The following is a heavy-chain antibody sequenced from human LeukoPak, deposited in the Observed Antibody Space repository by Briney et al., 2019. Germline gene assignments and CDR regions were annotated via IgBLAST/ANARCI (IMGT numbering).Heavy chain of an antibody. CDR3: ARDSSAYYSAY. CDR1: GYTFTGYF. V-gene: IGHV1-2*02. Sequence: GASVTVSCKASGYTFTGYFIHWVRQAPGQGLEWMGWINPHSGGTNYAQKFQGSVTMTRDAPISTAYMELSGLRSDDTAVYYCARDSSAYYSAYWGQGTLVTVSS. D-gene: IGHD3-22*01. J-gene: IGHJ4*02. CDR2: INPHSGGT.